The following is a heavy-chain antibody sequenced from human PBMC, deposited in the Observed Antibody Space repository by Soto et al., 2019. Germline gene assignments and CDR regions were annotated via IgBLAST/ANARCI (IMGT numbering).Heavy chain of an antibody. CDR3: ARQIGRGRFAP. V-gene: IGHV4-39*01. Sequence: SETLSLTCPVSGDAVGGPSYWWGWIRQSPEKGLEWIGSVYSSGTTYYKPSLKSRVSISVDVSNNQFSLKVYSVTAADSAVYFCARQIGRGRFAPWGPGTLVTVS. J-gene: IGHJ5*02. CDR1: GDAVGGPSYW. D-gene: IGHD2-15*01. CDR2: VYSSGTT.